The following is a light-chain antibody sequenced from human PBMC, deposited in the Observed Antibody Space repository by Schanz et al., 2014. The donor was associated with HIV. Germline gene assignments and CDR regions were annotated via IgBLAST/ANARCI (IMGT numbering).Light chain of an antibody. J-gene: IGLJ2*01. CDR1: SNDVGTYDF. CDR2: EVS. CDR3: TSYAGSNNLV. Sequence: QSALTQPASVSGSPGQSVTISCSGSSNDVGTYDFVSWYQQHPGKAPKVMIYEVSRRPSGVPDRFSGSKSGNTASLTVSGLQAEDEADYYCTSYAGSNNLVFGGGTKLTVL. V-gene: IGLV2-8*01.